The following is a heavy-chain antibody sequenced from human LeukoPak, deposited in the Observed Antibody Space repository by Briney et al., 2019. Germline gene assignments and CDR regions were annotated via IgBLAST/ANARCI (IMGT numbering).Heavy chain of an antibody. J-gene: IGHJ4*02. CDR3: AKDTWSGTGGRAFDY. CDR1: GFTFSTYA. V-gene: IGHV3-23*01. D-gene: IGHD3-3*01. CDR2: ISGGGGTT. Sequence: PGGSLRLSCAASGFTFSTYAVSWVRQAPGKGLEWVSAISGGGGTTYYADSVKGRFSISRDNSKNTLYLQMNSLRAEDTALYYCAKDTWSGTGGRAFDYWGQGTLVTVSS.